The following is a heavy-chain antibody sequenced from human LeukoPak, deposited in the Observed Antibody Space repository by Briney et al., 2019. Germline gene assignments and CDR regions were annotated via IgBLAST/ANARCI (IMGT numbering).Heavy chain of an antibody. D-gene: IGHD6-19*01. CDR2: IRPDRSSA. J-gene: IGHJ4*02. V-gene: IGHV3-74*03. Sequence: PGGSLRLSCAASGFSFSSYWSHWVRQAPGKGLVLVARIRPDRSSALSADSVKGRFTISRDNAKKSLSLQMNSLRAEDTAVYYCARGSIAVVLYYFAYWGQGTLVTVSS. CDR3: ARGSIAVVLYYFAY. CDR1: GFSFSSYW.